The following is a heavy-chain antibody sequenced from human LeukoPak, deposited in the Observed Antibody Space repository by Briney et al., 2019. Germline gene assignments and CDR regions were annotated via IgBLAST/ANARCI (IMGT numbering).Heavy chain of an antibody. CDR3: ARAMDV. CDR2: IKQDGSEK. V-gene: IGHV3-7*04. Sequence: PGGSLRLSCVASGFTFSNYWMPWVRQAPGKGLEWVANIKQDGSEKYYVDSVKGRFTISRDNAKNSLYLQMNSLRAEDTAVYYCARAMDVWGQGTTVTVSS. CDR1: GFTFSNYW. J-gene: IGHJ6*02.